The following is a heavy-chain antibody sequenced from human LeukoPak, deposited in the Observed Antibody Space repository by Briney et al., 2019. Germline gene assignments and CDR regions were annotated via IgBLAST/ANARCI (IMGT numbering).Heavy chain of an antibody. CDR2: ISYDGSNK. Sequence: PGRSLRLSCAASGFTFSSYAMHWVRQAPGKGLEGVAVISYDGSNKYYADSVKGRFTISRDNSKNALYLQMNSLRAEDTAVYYCASALGGRFDYWGQGTLVTVSS. CDR1: GFTFSSYA. CDR3: ASALGGRFDY. J-gene: IGHJ4*02. V-gene: IGHV3-30*04. D-gene: IGHD3-16*01.